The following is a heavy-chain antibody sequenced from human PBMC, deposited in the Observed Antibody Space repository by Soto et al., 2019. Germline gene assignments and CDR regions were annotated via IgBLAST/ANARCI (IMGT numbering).Heavy chain of an antibody. CDR2: ISYDGSNK. CDR1: GFTFSSYA. CDR3: ARDRDGYNWVHFDY. Sequence: AGGSLRLSCAASGFTFSSYAMHWVRQAPGKGLEWVAVISYDGSNKYYADSVKGRFTISRDNSKNTLYLQMNSLRAEDTAVYYCARDRDGYNWVHFDYWGQGTLVTVSS. D-gene: IGHD5-12*01. V-gene: IGHV3-30-3*01. J-gene: IGHJ4*02.